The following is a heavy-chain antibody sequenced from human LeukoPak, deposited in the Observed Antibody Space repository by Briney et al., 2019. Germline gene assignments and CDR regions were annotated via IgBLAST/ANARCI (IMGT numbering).Heavy chain of an antibody. Sequence: PGGSLRLSCAASGFTFSTHNMNWVRQAPGKGLEWVSYISSSSSSIYYADSLKGRFTISRDNAKNSLYLQMNSLRVEDTAVYYGARGRPVDYWGQGTLVTVSS. CDR3: ARGRPVDY. V-gene: IGHV3-48*01. CDR1: GFTFSTHN. CDR2: ISSSSSSI. J-gene: IGHJ4*02.